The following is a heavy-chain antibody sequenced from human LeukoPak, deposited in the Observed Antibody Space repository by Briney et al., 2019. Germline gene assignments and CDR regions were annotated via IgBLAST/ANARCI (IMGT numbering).Heavy chain of an antibody. J-gene: IGHJ4*02. D-gene: IGHD3-22*01. Sequence: PGRSLRLSCAASGCTFSSYGMHWVRQAPGKGLEWVAVISYDGSNKYYAASVKGRFTISRDNSTNTLYLQMTSLRAEYTAVYYCAKWDTYYDSSGYYFVWGKGTLVTVSS. V-gene: IGHV3-30*18. CDR2: ISYDGSNK. CDR1: GCTFSSYG. CDR3: AKWDTYYDSSGYYFV.